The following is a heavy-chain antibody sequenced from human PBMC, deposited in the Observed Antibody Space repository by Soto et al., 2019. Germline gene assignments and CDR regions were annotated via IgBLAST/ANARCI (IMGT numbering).Heavy chain of an antibody. Sequence: QLQLQESGPGLEKPAETLSLTGTVYGGSISSRGYYWGWIRKPPEKGLECIGTIYYSGSTYYNPSLKSRVTISVDTSKNQFSLKLSSVTAADTAVYYCATSNWFDPWGQGTLVTVSS. CDR3: ATSNWFDP. V-gene: IGHV4-39*01. J-gene: IGHJ5*02. CDR1: GGSISSRGYY. CDR2: IYYSGST.